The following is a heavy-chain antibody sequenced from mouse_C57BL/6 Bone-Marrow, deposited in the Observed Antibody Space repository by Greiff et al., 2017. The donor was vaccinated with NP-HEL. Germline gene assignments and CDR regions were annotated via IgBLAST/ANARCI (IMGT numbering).Heavy chain of an antibody. V-gene: IGHV1-55*01. Sequence: QVHVKQPGAELVKPGASVKMSCKASGYTFTSYWITWVKQRPGQGLEWIGDIYPGSGSTNYNEKFKSKATLTVDTSSSTAYMQLSSLTSEDSAVYYCARGGYPWYFDVWGTGTTVTVSS. CDR2: IYPGSGST. CDR3: ARGGYPWYFDV. J-gene: IGHJ1*03. CDR1: GYTFTSYW. D-gene: IGHD2-2*01.